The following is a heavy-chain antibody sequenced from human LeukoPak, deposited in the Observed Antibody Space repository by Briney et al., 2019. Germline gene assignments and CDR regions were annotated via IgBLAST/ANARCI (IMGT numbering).Heavy chain of an antibody. CDR1: GFSFSSYA. Sequence: PGRSLRLSCAASGFSFSSYALHWVRQAPGKGLESVALISYDGTNKYYADSVKGHFTISRDNSKNTLYLQMSSLKPEDTAVYYCARDQEVRQWLVSGMIDYWGQGTLVTVSS. D-gene: IGHD6-19*01. CDR3: ARDQEVRQWLVSGMIDY. V-gene: IGHV3-30*04. J-gene: IGHJ4*02. CDR2: ISYDGTNK.